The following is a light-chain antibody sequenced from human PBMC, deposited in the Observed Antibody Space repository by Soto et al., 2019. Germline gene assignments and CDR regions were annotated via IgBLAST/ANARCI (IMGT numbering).Light chain of an antibody. J-gene: IGLJ2*01. CDR2: SIN. CDR3: ASWDDSLSGRV. CDR1: SSNIGSNY. Sequence: QSVLTQPPSASGTPGQRVTISCSGSSSNIGSNYVYWYQQLPGTAPKLLIYSINQRPSGVPDRFSGSKSGTSASLAISGLRSEDEADYYCASWDDSLSGRVFGGGTQLTVL. V-gene: IGLV1-47*02.